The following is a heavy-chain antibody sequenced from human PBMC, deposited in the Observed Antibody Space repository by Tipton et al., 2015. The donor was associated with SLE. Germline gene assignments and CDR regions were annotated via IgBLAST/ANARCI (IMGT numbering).Heavy chain of an antibody. D-gene: IGHD2-15*01. J-gene: IGHJ3*02. Sequence: LRLSCTVSGGSISSYYWSWIRQLPGKGLEWIGYIYYSGSTNYNPSLKSRVTISVDTSKNQFSLKLSSVTAADTAVYYCARSSGGDDAFVIWGQGTMFTVSS. CDR3: ARSSGGDDAFVI. CDR2: IYYSGST. V-gene: IGHV4-59*01. CDR1: GGSISSYY.